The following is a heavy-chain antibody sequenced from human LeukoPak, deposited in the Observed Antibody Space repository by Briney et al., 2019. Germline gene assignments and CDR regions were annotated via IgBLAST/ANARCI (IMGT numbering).Heavy chain of an antibody. CDR1: GFTFSSYA. CDR2: ISYDGSNK. J-gene: IGHJ4*02. CDR3: ARGATYYYGSGSSQFDY. D-gene: IGHD3-10*01. Sequence: GGSLRLSCAASGFTFSSYAMHWVRQAPGKGLEWVAVISYDGSNKYYADSVKGRFTISRDNSKNTLYLQMNSLRAEDTAVYYCARGATYYYGSGSSQFDYWGRGTLVTVSS. V-gene: IGHV3-30*04.